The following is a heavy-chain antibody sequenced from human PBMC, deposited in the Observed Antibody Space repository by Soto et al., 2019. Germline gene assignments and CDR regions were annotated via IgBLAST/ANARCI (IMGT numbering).Heavy chain of an antibody. CDR1: GFTVSSNY. Sequence: GGSLRLSCAASGFTVSSNYMSWVRQAPGKGLEWVSVIYSGGSTYYAASVKGRITISRDNSKSKLYLQMNTLTAEDTAVYYCAREERGTFDFPADPYYFYYMDVWGRGTTVTVSS. D-gene: IGHD3-16*01. V-gene: IGHV3-53*01. J-gene: IGHJ6*03. CDR2: IYSGGST. CDR3: AREERGTFDFPADPYYFYYMDV.